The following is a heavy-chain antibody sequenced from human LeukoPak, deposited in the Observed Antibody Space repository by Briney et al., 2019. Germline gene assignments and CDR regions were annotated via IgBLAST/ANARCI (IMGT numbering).Heavy chain of an antibody. CDR1: GFTFSSYT. J-gene: IGHJ4*02. Sequence: GESLRLSCAASGFTFSSYTMNWVRQAPGKGLEWVSSISTGSGYIYYADSVKGRFTISRHNSRNTLYLQMNSLRAEDTAVYYCARVDTVMAYYFDLWGQGTLVTVSS. V-gene: IGHV3-21*04. D-gene: IGHD5-18*01. CDR3: ARVDTVMAYYFDL. CDR2: ISTGSGYI.